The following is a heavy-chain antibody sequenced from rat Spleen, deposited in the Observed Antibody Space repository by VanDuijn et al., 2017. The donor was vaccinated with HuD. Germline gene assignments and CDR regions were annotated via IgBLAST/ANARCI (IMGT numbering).Heavy chain of an antibody. CDR3: TRGSLGSGRLNWFVY. CDR2: IKYDGSST. D-gene: IGHD4-6*01. CDR1: GFTFSDYN. Sequence: EVQLVESGGGLVQPGRSLKLSCVASGFTFSDYNMAWVRQAPKKGLEWVATIKYDGSSTYHRDSVKGRFTISRDNAKSTLYLQMNSLTSEDTATYYCTRGSLGSGRLNWFVYWGQGTLVTVSS. J-gene: IGHJ3*01. V-gene: IGHV5-7*01.